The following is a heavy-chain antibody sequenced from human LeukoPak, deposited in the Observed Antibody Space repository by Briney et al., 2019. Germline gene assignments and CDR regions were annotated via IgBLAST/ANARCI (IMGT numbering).Heavy chain of an antibody. Sequence: ASVKVSCKVSGYTLTELSMHWVRQAPGQRLEWMGWINAGNGNTKYSQEFQGRVTITRDTSASTAYMELSSLRSEDMAVYYCARASPQYDYWGQGTLVTVSS. CDR1: GYTLTELS. CDR3: ARASPQYDY. D-gene: IGHD4-11*01. V-gene: IGHV1-3*03. J-gene: IGHJ4*02. CDR2: INAGNGNT.